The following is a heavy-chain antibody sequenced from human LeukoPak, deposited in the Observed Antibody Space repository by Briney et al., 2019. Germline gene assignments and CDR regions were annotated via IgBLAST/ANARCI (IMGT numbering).Heavy chain of an antibody. Sequence: GASLRLSCAASGFTFSNYAMSWVRQAPGKGLEWVSAISGSGGSTYYADSVKGRFTISRDNSKNTLYLQMNSLRAEDTAVYYCAKEVVAARRYYYYGMDVWGQGTTVTVSS. V-gene: IGHV3-23*01. CDR2: ISGSGGST. CDR3: AKEVVAARRYYYYGMDV. J-gene: IGHJ6*02. CDR1: GFTFSNYA. D-gene: IGHD6-6*01.